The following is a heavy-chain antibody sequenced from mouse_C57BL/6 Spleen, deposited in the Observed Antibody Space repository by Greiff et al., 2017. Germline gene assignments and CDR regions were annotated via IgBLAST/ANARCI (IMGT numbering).Heavy chain of an antibody. CDR3: AREGTTVVARGYFDV. D-gene: IGHD1-1*01. V-gene: IGHV1-59*01. CDR2: IDPSDSYT. Sequence: QVQLKQPGAELVRPGTSVKLSCKASGYTFTSYWMHWVKQRPGQGLEWIGVIDPSDSYTNYNQKFKGKATLTVDTSSSTAYMPLSSLTSEDSAVYYCAREGTTVVARGYFDVWGTGTTVTVSS. J-gene: IGHJ1*03. CDR1: GYTFTSYW.